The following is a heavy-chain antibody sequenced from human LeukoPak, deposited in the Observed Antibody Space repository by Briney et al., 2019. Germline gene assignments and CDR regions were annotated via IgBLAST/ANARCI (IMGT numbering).Heavy chain of an antibody. Sequence: SETLSLTCTVSNDSISNYYWSWIRQPPGKGLEWIAYIDYRGSTTNNPSLRSRITISVDTSRNQFSLKLRSVTAAGTAVYYCARSRSGYGYEHGAFEIWGQGTMVTVSS. CDR1: NDSISNYY. CDR2: IDYRGST. CDR3: ARSRSGYGYEHGAFEI. D-gene: IGHD5-12*01. J-gene: IGHJ3*02. V-gene: IGHV4-59*01.